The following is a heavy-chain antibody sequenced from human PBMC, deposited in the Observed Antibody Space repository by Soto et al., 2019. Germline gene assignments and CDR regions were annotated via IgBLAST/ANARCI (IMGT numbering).Heavy chain of an antibody. CDR1: GDSVSSNSAA. J-gene: IGHJ5*02. CDR2: TYYRSKWYN. D-gene: IGHD2-2*01. Sequence: SQTLSLTCAISGDSVSSNSAAWNWIRQSPSRGLEWLGRTYYRSKWYNDYAVSVKSRITINPDTSKNQFSLQLNSVTPEDTAVYYCARDATLGLRYCISTSCRPNSYSWFDPWGDGTLVTV. V-gene: IGHV6-1*01. CDR3: ARDATLGLRYCISTSCRPNSYSWFDP.